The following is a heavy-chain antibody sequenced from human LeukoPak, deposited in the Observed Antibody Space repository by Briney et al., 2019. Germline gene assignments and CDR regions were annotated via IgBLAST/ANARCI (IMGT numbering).Heavy chain of an antibody. CDR1: GYTFSGYY. CDR2: INPSGGGT. V-gene: IGHV1-46*01. J-gene: IGHJ3*02. Sequence: ASVKVSCKASGYTFSGYYMHWVRQAPGQELEWMGIINPSGGGTTYAQKFQGRVTVTRDLSTSTAYMELSSLRSEDTAVYYCARDLRGSISMIVVVTDGFEMWGQGTLVTVSS. D-gene: IGHD3-22*01. CDR3: ARDLRGSISMIVVVTDGFEM.